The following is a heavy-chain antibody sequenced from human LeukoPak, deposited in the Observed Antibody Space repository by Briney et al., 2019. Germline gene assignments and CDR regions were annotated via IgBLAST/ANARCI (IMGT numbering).Heavy chain of an antibody. CDR2: ISGNGRDI. J-gene: IGHJ5*02. CDR1: GFNFGGHY. CDR3: AKIVYGDYGWFDP. D-gene: IGHD4-17*01. Sequence: TGGSLRLSCATSGFNFGGHYMSWVRQAPGKGPEWIPYISGNGRDIAYADSVKGRFTISRDNSKNTLYLQMNSLRAEDTAVYYCAKIVYGDYGWFDPWGQGTLVTVSS. V-gene: IGHV3-23*01.